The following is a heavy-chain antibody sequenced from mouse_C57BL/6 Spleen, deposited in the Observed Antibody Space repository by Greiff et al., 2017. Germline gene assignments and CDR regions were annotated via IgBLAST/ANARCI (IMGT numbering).Heavy chain of an antibody. Sequence: VQLQQSGAELVKPGASVKLSCKASGYTFTSYWMQWVKQRPGQGLEWIGKIDPSDSYTNYNQKFKGKATYTVDTSSSTAYMQVNSLASEDSAVYYCARYYFDYWGQGTTLTVSS. CDR1: GYTFTSYW. V-gene: IGHV1-50*01. J-gene: IGHJ2*01. CDR2: IDPSDSYT. CDR3: ARYYFDY.